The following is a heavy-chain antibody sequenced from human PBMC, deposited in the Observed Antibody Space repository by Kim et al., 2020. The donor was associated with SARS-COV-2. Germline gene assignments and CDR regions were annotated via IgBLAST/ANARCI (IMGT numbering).Heavy chain of an antibody. J-gene: IGHJ4*02. CDR3: ARDRRYYDSSGYYGY. V-gene: IGHV3-21*01. Sequence: DSVKGQFTNSRDNAKNSLYLQMNSLGAEDTAVYYCARDRRYYDSSGYYGYWGQGTLVTVSS. D-gene: IGHD3-22*01.